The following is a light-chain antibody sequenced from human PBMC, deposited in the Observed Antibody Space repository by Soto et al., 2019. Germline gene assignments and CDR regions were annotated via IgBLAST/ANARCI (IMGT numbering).Light chain of an antibody. V-gene: IGLV2-14*01. CDR2: TVS. CDR3: SSFTTDSTYV. CDR1: SSDVGANIF. Sequence: SVLTQPASVSGSPGQSITISCTGTSSDVGANIFVSWYQQHPGKVPKLMIYTVSSRPSGVSQRFSGSKSGNTASLTISGLQAEDEAHYYCSSFTTDSTYVFGTGTKVTVL. J-gene: IGLJ1*01.